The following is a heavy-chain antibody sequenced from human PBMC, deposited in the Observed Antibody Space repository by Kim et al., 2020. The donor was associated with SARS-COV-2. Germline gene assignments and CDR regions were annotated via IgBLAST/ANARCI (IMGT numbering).Heavy chain of an antibody. Sequence: SETLSLTCTVSGGSISSYYWSWIRQPPGKGLEWIGYIYYSGSTNYNPSLKSRVTISVDTSKNQFSLKLSSVTAADTAVYYCARVIRGVIARDAFDIWGQGTMVTVSS. V-gene: IGHV4-59*01. J-gene: IGHJ3*02. CDR3: ARVIRGVIARDAFDI. CDR1: GGSISSYY. D-gene: IGHD3-3*01. CDR2: IYYSGST.